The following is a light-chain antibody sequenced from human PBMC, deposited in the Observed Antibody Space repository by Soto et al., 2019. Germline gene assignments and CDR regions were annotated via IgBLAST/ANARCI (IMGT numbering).Light chain of an antibody. CDR1: QTVTSSS. V-gene: IGKV3-20*01. CDR3: QHYGSSPPRT. Sequence: EIVLTQSPGTLSLSPGERATLSCRASQTVTSSSLAWYQHKPGQAPRLLIYGVSSRATGISDRFSGSGSGTDFTLTINRLEPEDFAVYYCQHYGSSPPRTFGQGTKVDI. CDR2: GVS. J-gene: IGKJ1*01.